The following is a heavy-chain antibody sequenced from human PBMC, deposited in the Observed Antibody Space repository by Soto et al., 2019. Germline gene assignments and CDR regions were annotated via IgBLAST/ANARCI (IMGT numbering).Heavy chain of an antibody. CDR3: ARDVGYCSSSTCLIDH. Sequence: ASVKVSCKASGYTFNTYGISWVRQAPGQGLEWMGWISTFNGETRYAQKFQARVTVTTDTSTTTGYMELRSLRSDDTAVYYRARDVGYCSSSTCLIDHWGQGTLVTVSS. CDR2: ISTFNGET. J-gene: IGHJ4*02. CDR1: GYTFNTYG. V-gene: IGHV1-18*01. D-gene: IGHD2-2*01.